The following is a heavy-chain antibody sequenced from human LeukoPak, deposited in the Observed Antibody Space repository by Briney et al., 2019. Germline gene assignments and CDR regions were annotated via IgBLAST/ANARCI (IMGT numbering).Heavy chain of an antibody. J-gene: IGHJ6*02. Sequence: SETLSLTCAVYGGSFSGYYWSWIRQPPGKGLEWIGEINHSGSTNYNPSLKSRVTISVDTSKNHLSLLLISVTPEDTAVYYCAREPASITGDNGHDNEVVFYYGMDVWGQGTTVTVSS. CDR2: INHSGST. CDR1: GGSFSGYY. CDR3: AREPASITGDNGHDNEVVFYYGMDV. V-gene: IGHV4-34*01. D-gene: IGHD2-21*02.